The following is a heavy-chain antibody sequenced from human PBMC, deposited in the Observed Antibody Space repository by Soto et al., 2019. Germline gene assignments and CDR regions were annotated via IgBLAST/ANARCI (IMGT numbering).Heavy chain of an antibody. V-gene: IGHV3-23*01. CDR1: GFTFSSYA. J-gene: IGHJ6*02. CDR3: AKESSGYLYSYYYGMDV. CDR2: FSGSGGNT. Sequence: EVQLLESGGGLVQPGGSLRLSCAASGFTFSSYAMTWFRQSPGKGLEWVSTFSGSGGNTYYADSVKGRFTTSRDNSRNTLYLQMSSLRAEDAAIYYCAKESSGYLYSYYYGMDVWGQGTAVSVSS. D-gene: IGHD5-12*01.